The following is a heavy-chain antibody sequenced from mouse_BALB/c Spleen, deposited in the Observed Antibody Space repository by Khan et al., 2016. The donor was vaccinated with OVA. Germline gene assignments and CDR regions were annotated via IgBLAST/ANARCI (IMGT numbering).Heavy chain of an antibody. CDR3: SRVNGNYWLAD. CDR2: IKTYTGEA. D-gene: IGHD2-1*01. CDR1: GYTLTDYG. V-gene: IGHV9-3-1*01. Sequence: LVESGPELKKPGETVKISCKASGYTLTDYGMNWVKQAPGKGLKWMGWIKTYTGEATYAEDFKGRFAFSLATAASTAYLTMNILNPGDTAPYCCSRVNGNYWLADWGQGTLVADSA. J-gene: IGHJ3*01.